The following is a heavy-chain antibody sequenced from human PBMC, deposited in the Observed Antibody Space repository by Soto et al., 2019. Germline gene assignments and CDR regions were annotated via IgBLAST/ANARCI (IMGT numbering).Heavy chain of an antibody. CDR1: GGSISSYY. CDR2: IYYSGST. Sequence: SETLSLTCTVSGGSISSYYWSWIRQPPGKGLEWIGYIYYSGSTNYNPSLKSRVTISVDTSKNQFSLKLSSVTAADTAVYSCARVRGYSYGFATLYYYCYMDVWGKGTTVTVSS. D-gene: IGHD5-18*01. CDR3: ARVRGYSYGFATLYYYCYMDV. V-gene: IGHV4-59*01. J-gene: IGHJ6*03.